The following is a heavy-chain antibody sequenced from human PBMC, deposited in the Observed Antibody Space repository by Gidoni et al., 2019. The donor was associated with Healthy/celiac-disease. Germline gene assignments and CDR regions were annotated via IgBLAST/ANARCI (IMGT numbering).Heavy chain of an antibody. V-gene: IGHV1-69*04. J-gene: IGHJ4*02. CDR2: IIPILGIA. CDR1: GGTFSSYA. D-gene: IGHD4-4*01. CDR3: ARGRPMTTRDGSADY. Sequence: QVQLVQSGAEVKKPGSSVKVSCKASGGTFSSYAISWVRQAPGQGLEWMGRIIPILGIANYAQKFQGRVTITADKSTSTAYMELSSLRSEDTAVYYCARGRPMTTRDGSADYWGQGTLVTVSS.